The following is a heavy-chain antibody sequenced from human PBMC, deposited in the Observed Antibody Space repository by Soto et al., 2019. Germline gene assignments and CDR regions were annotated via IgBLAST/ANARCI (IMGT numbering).Heavy chain of an antibody. CDR2: ISSSSSCV. V-gene: IGHV3-21*04. J-gene: IGHJ6*03. CDR1: GFTFSSYS. CDR3: ANGGGDYAGPTYYYYYMDV. Sequence: GGLLRLSCAASGFTFSSYSMNWVRQAPGKGLEWVSSISSSSSCVYYADSVKGRFTISRDNSKNTLYLQMNSLRAEDTAVYYCANGGGDYAGPTYYYYYMDVWGKGTTVTVSS. D-gene: IGHD2-21*02.